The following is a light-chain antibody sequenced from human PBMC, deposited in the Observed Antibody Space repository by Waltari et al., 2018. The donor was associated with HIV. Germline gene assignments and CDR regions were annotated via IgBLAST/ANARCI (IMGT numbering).Light chain of an antibody. Sequence: EIVLTQSPGTLSLSPGERATLSCRASQSVSNSYLAWYHQKPGQAPRLLIYGASSRAAGTPDRFSGSGSGTDFTLTISRLEPEDFAVYYCQQYGSSFLTFGQGTKVEIK. CDR2: GAS. CDR3: QQYGSSFLT. V-gene: IGKV3-20*01. CDR1: QSVSNSY. J-gene: IGKJ1*01.